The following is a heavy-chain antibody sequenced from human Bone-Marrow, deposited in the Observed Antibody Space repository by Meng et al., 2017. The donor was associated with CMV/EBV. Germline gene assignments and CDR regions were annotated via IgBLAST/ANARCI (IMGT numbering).Heavy chain of an antibody. D-gene: IGHD4/OR15-4a*01. Sequence: SVKVSCKASGGTFSSYAISWVRQAPGQGLEWMGGIIPIFGTANYAQKFQGRVTITTDESTSTAYMELSSLRSEDTAVYYCADYGGDYAAFDIWGQGKMVPVSS. CDR3: ADYGGDYAAFDI. CDR1: GGTFSSYA. V-gene: IGHV1-69*05. CDR2: IIPIFGTA. J-gene: IGHJ3*02.